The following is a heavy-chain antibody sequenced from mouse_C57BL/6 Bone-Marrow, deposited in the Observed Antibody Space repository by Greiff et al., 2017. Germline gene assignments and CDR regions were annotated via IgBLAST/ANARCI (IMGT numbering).Heavy chain of an antibody. CDR1: GYTFTSYG. Sequence: VQLQESGAELARPGASVKLSCKASGYTFTSYGISWVKQRTGQGLEWIGEIYPRSGNTYYNEKFKGKATLTADKSSSTAYMELRSLTSEDSAVYFCARDDGYFYAMDYWGQGTSVTVSS. J-gene: IGHJ4*01. D-gene: IGHD2-3*01. V-gene: IGHV1-81*01. CDR3: ARDDGYFYAMDY. CDR2: IYPRSGNT.